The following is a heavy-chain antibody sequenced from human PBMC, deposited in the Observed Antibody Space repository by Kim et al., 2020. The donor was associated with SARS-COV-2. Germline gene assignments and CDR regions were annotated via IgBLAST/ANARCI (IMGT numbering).Heavy chain of an antibody. Sequence: SETLSLTCTVSGGSISSYYWSWIRQPPGKGLEWIGYIYYSGSTNYNPSLKSRVTISVDTSKNQFSLKLSSVTAADTAVYYCARDQDNWNYGWFDPWGQGTLVTVSS. CDR1: GGSISSYY. V-gene: IGHV4-59*13. CDR3: ARDQDNWNYGWFDP. CDR2: IYYSGST. D-gene: IGHD1-7*01. J-gene: IGHJ5*02.